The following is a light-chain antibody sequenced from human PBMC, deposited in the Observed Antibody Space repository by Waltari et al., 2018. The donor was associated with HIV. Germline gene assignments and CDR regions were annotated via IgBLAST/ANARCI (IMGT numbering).Light chain of an antibody. V-gene: IGKV6-21*01. CDR2: YAS. J-gene: IGKJ2*01. CDR1: QSVGNS. Sequence: DIVLTQSPDFQSVTPKEKVTITCRASQSVGNSLHWYQQKPNQSPRLLIKYASQSFSGVPSRFSGGGSGTDFNLTIDSLETVDAATFYCHQSNSLPYTFGQGTKLEI. CDR3: HQSNSLPYT.